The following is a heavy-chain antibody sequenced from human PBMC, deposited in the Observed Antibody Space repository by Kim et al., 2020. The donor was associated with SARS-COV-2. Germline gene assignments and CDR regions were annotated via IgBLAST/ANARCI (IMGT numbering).Heavy chain of an antibody. CDR1: GGTFSSYA. CDR3: ARPQGATASRYGMDV. J-gene: IGHJ6*02. Sequence: SVKVSCKASGGTFSSYAISWVRQAPGQGLEWMGRIIPILGIANYAQKFQGRVTITADKSTSTAYMELSSLRSEDTAVYYCARPQGATASRYGMDVWGQGTTVTVSS. D-gene: IGHD5-12*01. CDR2: IIPILGIA. V-gene: IGHV1-69*04.